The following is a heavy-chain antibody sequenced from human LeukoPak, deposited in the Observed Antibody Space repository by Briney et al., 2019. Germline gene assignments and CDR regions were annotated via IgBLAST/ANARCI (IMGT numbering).Heavy chain of an antibody. CDR3: ARALDYYGSEPYYYDY. CDR2: IKPDGSEK. D-gene: IGHD3-10*01. J-gene: IGHJ4*02. Sequence: WVRQDPEKGLEWVANIKPDGSEKYYVDSVKGRFTISRDNAKNSLYLQMSSLSAEDTAVYYCARALDYYGSEPYYYDYWGQGTLVTVSS. V-gene: IGHV3-7*01.